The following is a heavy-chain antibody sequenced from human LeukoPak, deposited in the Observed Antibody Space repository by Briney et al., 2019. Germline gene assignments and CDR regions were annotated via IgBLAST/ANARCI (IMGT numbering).Heavy chain of an antibody. J-gene: IGHJ4*02. V-gene: IGHV3-30*18. CDR2: ISYDGSNK. D-gene: IGHD5-18*01. CDR3: AKGVQLCN. CDR1: GFTFSSYG. Sequence: GGSLRLSCAASGFTFSSYGMHWVRQAPGKGLEWVAVISYDGSNKYYADSVKGRFTISRDNSKNTLYLQMNGLRAEDTAVYYCAKGVQLCNWGQGTLVTVSS.